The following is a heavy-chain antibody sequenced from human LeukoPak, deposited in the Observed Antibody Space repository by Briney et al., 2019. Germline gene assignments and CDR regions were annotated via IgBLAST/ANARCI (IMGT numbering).Heavy chain of an antibody. Sequence: PGGSLRLSCAASGFTFSSYSMNWIRQPPGKGLEGIGYIFHTGSTNYNPSLKSRVTISVDTSKNQFSLKLRSVTAADTAIYYCARDGSSWYPRGAFDLWGQGTVVTVSS. CDR3: ARDGSSWYPRGAFDL. J-gene: IGHJ3*01. V-gene: IGHV4-59*01. CDR2: IFHTGST. CDR1: GFTFSSYS. D-gene: IGHD6-13*01.